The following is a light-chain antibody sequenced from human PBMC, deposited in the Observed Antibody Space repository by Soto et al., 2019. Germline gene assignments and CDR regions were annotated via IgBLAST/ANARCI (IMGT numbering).Light chain of an antibody. Sequence: EIVLTQSPATLSLSPGERATLSCRASQSVSSYLAWYQQKPGQAPRLLIYDASNRATGIPARFSGSGSGTDFTLTISSLEPEDFAVYYCQQYGGSPFIFGPGTKVDIK. CDR1: QSVSSY. CDR3: QQYGGSPFI. CDR2: DAS. V-gene: IGKV3-11*01. J-gene: IGKJ3*01.